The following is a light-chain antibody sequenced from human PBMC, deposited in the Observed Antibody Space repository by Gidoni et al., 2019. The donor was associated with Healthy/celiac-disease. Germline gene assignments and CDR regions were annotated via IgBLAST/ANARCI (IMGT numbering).Light chain of an antibody. J-gene: IGLJ3*02. Sequence: QSALTQPASVSGSPGQPINISCTGTSRDVGGYNYVSWYQQHPGKAPNLMIYDVSNRPSGVSNRFSGSKSGNTASLTISGLQAEDEADYYCSSYTSSSTWVFGGGTKLTVL. CDR1: SRDVGGYNY. CDR2: DVS. CDR3: SSYTSSSTWV. V-gene: IGLV2-14*03.